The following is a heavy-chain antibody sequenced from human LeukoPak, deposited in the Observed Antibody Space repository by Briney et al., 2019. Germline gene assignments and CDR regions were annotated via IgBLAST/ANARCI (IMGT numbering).Heavy chain of an antibody. CDR3: AKSGSYYYDSSGYYGYFDY. CDR2: ISGSGGST. CDR1: GFTFSSYA. Sequence: GGSLRLSCAASGFTFSSYAMSWVRQAPGKGLEWVSAISGSGGSTYYADSVKGRFTISRDNSKNTLYLQMNSLRAEDTAVYYCAKSGSYYYDSSGYYGYFDYWGQGTLVTVSS. D-gene: IGHD3-22*01. V-gene: IGHV3-23*01. J-gene: IGHJ4*02.